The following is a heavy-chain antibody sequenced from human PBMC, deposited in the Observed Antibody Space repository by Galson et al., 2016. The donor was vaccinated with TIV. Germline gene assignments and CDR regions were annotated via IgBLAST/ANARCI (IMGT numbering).Heavy chain of an antibody. J-gene: IGHJ4*02. CDR3: TRDGRGNWKYVDYFDY. CDR1: GFTFDSYT. CDR2: ISHDGNNK. D-gene: IGHD1-7*01. V-gene: IGHV3-30-3*01. Sequence: SLRLSCAASGFTFDSYTFHCVRQTPGKGLEWVAIISHDGNNKDFADSVQGRFTISRDSSTNTVFLQMNSLRLEDTAVYYCTRDGRGNWKYVDYFDYWGQGTLVTVSS.